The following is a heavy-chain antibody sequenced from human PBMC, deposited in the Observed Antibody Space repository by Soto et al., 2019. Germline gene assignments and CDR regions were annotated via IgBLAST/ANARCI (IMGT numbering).Heavy chain of an antibody. D-gene: IGHD3-10*01. V-gene: IGHV1-58*02. CDR3: AAGASYGPEAPNFDY. J-gene: IGHJ4*02. Sequence: SVKVSCKASGFTFTSSAMQWVRQARGQRLEWIGWIVVGSGNTNYAQKFQERVTITRDMSTSTAYMELSSLRSEDTAVYYCAAGASYGPEAPNFDYWGQGTLVTV. CDR2: IVVGSGNT. CDR1: GFTFTSSA.